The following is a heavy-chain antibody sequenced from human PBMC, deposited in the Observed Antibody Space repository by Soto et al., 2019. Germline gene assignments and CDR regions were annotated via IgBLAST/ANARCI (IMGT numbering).Heavy chain of an antibody. V-gene: IGHV3-7*01. CDR1: GFIFSHYW. D-gene: IGHD6-6*01. J-gene: IGHJ4*02. Sequence: VQLVESGGGLAQPGESLRLSCAASGFIFSHYWMSWVRQAPGKGLEWVANINEDGSEFYYVDSVKGRFTISRDNAKSSLYLQMNSLGGEDSAVYYCARQTRSSSGDYWGQGSLVAVSS. CDR2: INEDGSEF. CDR3: ARQTRSSSGDY.